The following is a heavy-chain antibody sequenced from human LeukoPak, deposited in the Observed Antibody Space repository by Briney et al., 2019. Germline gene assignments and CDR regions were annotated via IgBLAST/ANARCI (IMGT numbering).Heavy chain of an antibody. Sequence: SETLSLTCAVYGVSFSGYYWSWIRQPPGKGLEWIGEINHSGSTNYNPSLKSRVTISVDTSKNQFSLKLSSVTAADTAVYYCARSLLLWFGELSRWFDPWGQGTLVTVSS. V-gene: IGHV4-34*01. CDR3: ARSLLLWFGELSRWFDP. CDR1: GVSFSGYY. D-gene: IGHD3-10*01. CDR2: INHSGST. J-gene: IGHJ5*02.